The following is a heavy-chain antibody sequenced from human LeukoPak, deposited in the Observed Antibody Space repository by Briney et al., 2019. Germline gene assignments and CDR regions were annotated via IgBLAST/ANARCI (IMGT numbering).Heavy chain of an antibody. Sequence: ASVKVSCKASGGTFSSYAISWVRQAPGQRLEWMGWINAGNGNTKYSQKFQGRVTITRDTSASTAYMELSSLRSEDTAVYYCARGTLIYCSSTSCYLSEDWFDPWGQGTLVTVSS. D-gene: IGHD2-2*01. CDR3: ARGTLIYCSSTSCYLSEDWFDP. V-gene: IGHV1-3*01. CDR1: GGTFSSYA. CDR2: INAGNGNT. J-gene: IGHJ5*02.